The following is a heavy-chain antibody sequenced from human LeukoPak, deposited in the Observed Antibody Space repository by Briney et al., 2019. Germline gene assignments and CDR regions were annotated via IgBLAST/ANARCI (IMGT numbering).Heavy chain of an antibody. D-gene: IGHD2-15*01. J-gene: IGHJ4*02. V-gene: IGHV3-21*01. CDR2: IISSGSYI. CDR3: ARGPQFCSGGSCYGYYFDY. Sequence: GGSLRLSCAASGSTFSSYSMNWVRQPPGKGLEWVSSIISSGSYIYYADSVKGRFSISRDSAKNSLYLQMNSLRAEDTAVYYCARGPQFCSGGSCYGYYFDYWGQGTLVTVSS. CDR1: GSTFSSYS.